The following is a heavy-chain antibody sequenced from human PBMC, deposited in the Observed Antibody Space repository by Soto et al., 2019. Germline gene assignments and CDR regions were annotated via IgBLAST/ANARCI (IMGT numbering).Heavy chain of an antibody. Sequence: GALRISCAASGFTFSNAWMSWVRQAPGKGLEWVGRIKSKTDGGTTDYAAPVKGRFTISRDDSKNTLYLQMNSLKTEDTAVYYCTTDERAQFGVVITHFDYWGQGTLVTVSS. J-gene: IGHJ4*02. CDR2: IKSKTDGGTT. CDR3: TTDERAQFGVVITHFDY. D-gene: IGHD3-3*01. CDR1: GFTFSNAW. V-gene: IGHV3-15*01.